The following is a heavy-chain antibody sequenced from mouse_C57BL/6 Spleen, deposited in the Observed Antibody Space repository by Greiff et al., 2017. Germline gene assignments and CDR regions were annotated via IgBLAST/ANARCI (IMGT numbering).Heavy chain of an antibody. CDR3: ARWELPLYFAY. CDR1: GYAFSSYW. D-gene: IGHD1-3*01. J-gene: IGHJ2*01. V-gene: IGHV1-80*01. CDR2: IYPGDGDT. Sequence: QVQLQQSGAELVKPGASVKISCKASGYAFSSYWMNWVKQRPGKGLEWIGQIYPGDGDTNYNGKFKGKATLTADKSSSTAYMQLSSLTSEDSAVDFCARWELPLYFAYWGQGTTLTVSS.